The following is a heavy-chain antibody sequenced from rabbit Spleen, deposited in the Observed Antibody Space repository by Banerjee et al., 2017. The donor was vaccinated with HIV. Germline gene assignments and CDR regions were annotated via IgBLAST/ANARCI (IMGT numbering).Heavy chain of an antibody. CDR2: IAGDSSGFT. CDR1: GFSFSSGYD. V-gene: IGHV1S40*01. CDR3: ARDTGTSFSSYGMDL. Sequence: QSLEESGGDLVKPGASLILTCTASGFSFSSGYDMCWVRQAPGKGLEWISCIAGDSSGFTYSATWAKGRFTCSKTSSTTVTLQMTSLTVADTATYFCARDTGTSFSSYGMDLWGPGTLVTVS. J-gene: IGHJ6*01. D-gene: IGHD7-1*01.